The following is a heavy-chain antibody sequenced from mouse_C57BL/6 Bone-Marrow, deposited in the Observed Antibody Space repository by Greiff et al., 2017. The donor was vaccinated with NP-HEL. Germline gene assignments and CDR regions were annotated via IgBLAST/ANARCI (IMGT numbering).Heavy chain of an antibody. V-gene: IGHV1-74*01. Sequence: QVQLQQPGAELVKPGASVKVSCKASGYTYTSYWMHWVKQRPGQGLEWIGRIHPSDSDTNYNQKFKGKATLTVDKSSSTAYMQLSSLTSEDSAVYYCAIIYYGNYAMDYWGQGTSVTVSS. CDR1: GYTYTSYW. D-gene: IGHD2-1*01. CDR3: AIIYYGNYAMDY. J-gene: IGHJ4*01. CDR2: IHPSDSDT.